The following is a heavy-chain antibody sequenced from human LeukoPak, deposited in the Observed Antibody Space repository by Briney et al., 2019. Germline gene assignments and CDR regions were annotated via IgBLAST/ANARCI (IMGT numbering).Heavy chain of an antibody. CDR2: MNPNSGNT. V-gene: IGHV1-8*02. CDR3: ARMGVTMVRGVIRRGGWFDP. D-gene: IGHD3-10*01. J-gene: IGHJ5*02. Sequence: ASVKVSCKASGYTLTDYYMHWVRQATGQGLEWMGWMNPNSGNTGYAQKFQGRVTMTRNTSISTAYMELSSLRSEDTAVYYCARMGVTMVRGVIRRGGWFDPWGQGTLVTVSS. CDR1: GYTLTDYY.